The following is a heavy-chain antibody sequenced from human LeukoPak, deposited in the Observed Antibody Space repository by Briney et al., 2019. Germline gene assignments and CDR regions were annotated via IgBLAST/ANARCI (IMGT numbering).Heavy chain of an antibody. J-gene: IGHJ4*02. CDR1: GYTFTSYD. D-gene: IGHD2-2*01. V-gene: IGHV1-8*03. CDR3: ARGFVVVPAAMGY. Sequence: ASVKVSCKASGYTFTSYDINWVRQATGQGLEWMGWMNPNSGNTGYAQKFQGRVTITRNTSISTAYMGLSSLRSEDTAVYYCARGFVVVPAAMGYWGQGTLVTVSS. CDR2: MNPNSGNT.